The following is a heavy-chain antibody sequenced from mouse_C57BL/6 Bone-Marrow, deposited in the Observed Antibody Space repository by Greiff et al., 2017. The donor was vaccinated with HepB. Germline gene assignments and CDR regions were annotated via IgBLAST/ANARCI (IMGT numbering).Heavy chain of an antibody. J-gene: IGHJ4*01. CDR2: FYPGSGSI. V-gene: IGHV1-62-2*01. Sequence: VQLQQSGAELVKPGASVKLSCKASGYTFTEYTIHWVKQRSGQGLEWIGWFYPGSGSIKYNEKFKDKATLTADKSSSPAYMELIRLTSEDSAVYFCARHEAGYYDYDVNAMDYWGQGTSVTVSS. CDR1: GYTFTEYT. D-gene: IGHD2-4*01. CDR3: ARHEAGYYDYDVNAMDY.